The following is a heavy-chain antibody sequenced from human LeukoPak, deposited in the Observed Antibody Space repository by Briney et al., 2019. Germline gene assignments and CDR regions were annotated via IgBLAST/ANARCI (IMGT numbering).Heavy chain of an antibody. CDR1: GYTLTELS. J-gene: IGHJ4*02. V-gene: IGHV1-24*01. CDR2: FDPEDGET. Sequence: ASVKVSCKVSGYTLTELSMHWVRQAPGTGLEWMGGFDPEDGETIYAQKCQGRVTMTEDTSTDTAYMELSSLRSEDTAVYYCATHEVVGAPRNHYFDYWGQGTLVTVSS. CDR3: ATHEVVGAPRNHYFDY. D-gene: IGHD1-26*01.